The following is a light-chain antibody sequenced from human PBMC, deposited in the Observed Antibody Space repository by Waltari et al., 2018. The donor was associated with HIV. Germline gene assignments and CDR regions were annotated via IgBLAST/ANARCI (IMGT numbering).Light chain of an antibody. CDR3: QQYNHWPPYS. CDR2: GAS. J-gene: IGKJ2*01. V-gene: IGKV3-15*01. Sequence: EVVMTQSPATLSVSPVVSATPSCRASQSVNSHLAWYQHKPGQAPRLLISGASTRATGVPARFSGSGSGTEFTLTISSLQSEDFAVYYCQQYNHWPPYSFGQGTKLEIK. CDR1: QSVNSH.